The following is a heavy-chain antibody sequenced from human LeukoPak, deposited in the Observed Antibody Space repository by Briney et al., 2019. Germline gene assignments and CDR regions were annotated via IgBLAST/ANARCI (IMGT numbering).Heavy chain of an antibody. J-gene: IGHJ4*02. CDR2: INPNSGGT. Sequence: EASVKVSCKASGYTFTGYYMHWVRQAPGQGLEWMGWINPNSGGTNYAQKFQGRVTMTRDTSISTAYMELSRLRSDDTAVYYCARGPYYYGSGSYPDYWGQGTLVTVSS. CDR1: GYTFTGYY. D-gene: IGHD3-10*01. CDR3: ARGPYYYGSGSYPDY. V-gene: IGHV1-2*02.